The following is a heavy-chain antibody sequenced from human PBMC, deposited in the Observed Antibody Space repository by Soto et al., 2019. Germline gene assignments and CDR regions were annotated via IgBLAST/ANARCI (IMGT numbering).Heavy chain of an antibody. Sequence: QVQLQESGPGLVKPSQTLSLTCTVSGGSISSGGYYWSWIRQHPGKGLEWIGYIYYSGSTYYNPSIKSRVTISVDTSKNQSSLKLSSVTAADTAVYYCARRRGLNYYGSGGAEYYFDYWGQGTLVTVSS. V-gene: IGHV4-31*03. CDR3: ARRRGLNYYGSGGAEYYFDY. J-gene: IGHJ4*02. CDR1: GGSISSGGYY. D-gene: IGHD3-10*01. CDR2: IYYSGST.